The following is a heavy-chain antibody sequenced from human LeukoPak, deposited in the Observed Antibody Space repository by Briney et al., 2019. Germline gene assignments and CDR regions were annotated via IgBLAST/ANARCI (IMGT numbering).Heavy chain of an antibody. D-gene: IGHD6-19*01. V-gene: IGHV1-2*02. Sequence: ASVKVSCKASGYTLIDYYMHWVRQAPGQGLEWIGWISPNSGGTKYVQKFQGRVTMTRDTSITTVYMELSGLSFDDTAVYYCARGGGWYSVDYWGQGTLVIVSS. CDR1: GYTLIDYY. CDR3: ARGGGWYSVDY. J-gene: IGHJ4*02. CDR2: ISPNSGGT.